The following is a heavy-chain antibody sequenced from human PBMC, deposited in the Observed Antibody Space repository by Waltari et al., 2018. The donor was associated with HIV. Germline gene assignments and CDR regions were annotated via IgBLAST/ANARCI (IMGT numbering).Heavy chain of an antibody. CDR2: INPSSEGT. CDR3: ARESGYQLVRWLDP. Sequence: QVHLVQSGPEVKKPGASMKVSCKASGYMFTGHYMHWLRQAPGQGVEWMGWINPSSEGTNDAQTLQGRVTMTRDASRNTVYMELKSLRYDDTAMYYCARESGYQLVRWLDPWGQGTRVTVSS. D-gene: IGHD2-2*01. V-gene: IGHV1-2*02. J-gene: IGHJ5*02. CDR1: GYMFTGHY.